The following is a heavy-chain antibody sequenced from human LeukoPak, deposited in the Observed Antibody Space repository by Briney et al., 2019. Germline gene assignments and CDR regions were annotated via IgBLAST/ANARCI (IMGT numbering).Heavy chain of an antibody. CDR1: GYTLTELS. CDR3: ATLPPLVPAGPADAFDI. CDR2: FDPEDGET. D-gene: IGHD2-2*01. Sequence: ASVKVSCKVSGYTLTELSMHWVRQAPGKGLEWMGGFDPEDGETIYAQKFQGRVTMTEDTSTDTAYMELSSLRSEDTAVYYRATLPPLVPAGPADAFDIWGQGTMVTVSS. V-gene: IGHV1-24*01. J-gene: IGHJ3*02.